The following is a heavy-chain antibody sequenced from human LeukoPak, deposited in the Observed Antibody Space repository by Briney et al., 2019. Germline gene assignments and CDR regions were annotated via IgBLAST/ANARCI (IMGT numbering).Heavy chain of an antibody. CDR3: ARLSVSLNAFDM. CDR2: IYHRGNT. J-gene: IGHJ3*02. V-gene: IGHV4-38-2*02. Sequence: PSETLSLTCTVSGYSISSGYYWGWRRQPPGKGLEGIGNIYHRGNTYYNVSLHSRLTISLDTSNNQFSLNLDSVTAADTAVFYCARLSVSLNAFDMWGQGTMVTVSS. D-gene: IGHD5/OR15-5a*01. CDR1: GYSISSGYY.